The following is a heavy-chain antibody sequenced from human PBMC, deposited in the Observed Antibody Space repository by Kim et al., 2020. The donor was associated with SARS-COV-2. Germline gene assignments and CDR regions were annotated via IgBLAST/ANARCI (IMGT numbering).Heavy chain of an antibody. CDR1: GFTFSSYA. CDR2: ISYDGSNK. D-gene: IGHD3-9*01. V-gene: IGHV3-30-3*01. J-gene: IGHJ5*02. CDR3: ARDQGYDILTGYYNGMGGSWFDP. Sequence: GGSLRLSCAASGFTFSSYAMHWVRQAPGKGLEWVAVISYDGSNKYYADSVKGRFTISRDNSKNTLYLQMNSLRAEDTAVYYCARDQGYDILTGYYNGMGGSWFDPWGQGTLVTVSS.